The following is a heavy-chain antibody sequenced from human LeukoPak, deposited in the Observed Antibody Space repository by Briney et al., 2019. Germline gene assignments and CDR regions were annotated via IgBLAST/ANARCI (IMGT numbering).Heavy chain of an antibody. J-gene: IGHJ5*02. Sequence: ASVKLSCKVSGYTFTDYYMHWVQQAPGKGLEWMGLVDPEDGETIYAGKCQGSVTRTADKSTDTAYMELSSLRSEDTAVYYCASGIAAAGTWGQGTLVTVSA. CDR3: ASGIAAAGT. D-gene: IGHD6-13*01. CDR1: GYTFTDYY. CDR2: VDPEDGET. V-gene: IGHV1-69-2*01.